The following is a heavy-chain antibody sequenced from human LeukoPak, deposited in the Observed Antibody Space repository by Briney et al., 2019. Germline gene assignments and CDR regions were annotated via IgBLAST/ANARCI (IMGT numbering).Heavy chain of an antibody. D-gene: IGHD2-21*02. CDR3: VVANCGGDCSH. CDR1: GFTFRSYW. CDR2: INSEGSST. Sequence: GALRLSCEASGFTFRSYWMYWVRQAPGKGLVWVSRINSEGSSTSYADSVKGRFTISRDNAKNTLYLYMNSLRADDTAVYYCVVANCGGDCSHWGQGTLVTASS. J-gene: IGHJ4*02. V-gene: IGHV3-74*01.